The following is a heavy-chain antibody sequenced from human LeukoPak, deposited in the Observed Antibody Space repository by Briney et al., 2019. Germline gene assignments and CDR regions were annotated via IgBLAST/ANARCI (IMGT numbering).Heavy chain of an antibody. CDR2: ISGSGDNT. D-gene: IGHD3-10*01. CDR1: GFTFSGYG. CDR3: AKDYSNPYTMDV. Sequence: GGSLRLSCAASGFTFSGYGMHWVRQAPGKGLEWVSLISGSGDNTYYADSVKGRFTISRDNSKNTLFLQMNSLRAEDTAVYYCAKDYSNPYTMDVWGQGTTVTVSS. V-gene: IGHV3-23*01. J-gene: IGHJ6*02.